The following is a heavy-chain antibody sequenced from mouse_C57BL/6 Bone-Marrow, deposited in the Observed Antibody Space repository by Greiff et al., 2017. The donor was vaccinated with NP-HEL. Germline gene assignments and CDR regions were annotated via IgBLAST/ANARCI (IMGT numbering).Heavy chain of an antibody. V-gene: IGHV1-81*01. CDR2: IYPRSCNT. J-gene: IGHJ3*01. CDR3: ARELGGTWFAY. Sequence: QVQLKESGAELARPGASVKLSCKASGYTFTSYGISWVKQRTGQGLALILEIYPRSCNTYYNEKFKGKATLTADQSSSTAYMELRSLTSEDSAVYFCARELGGTWFAYWGQGTLVTVSA. D-gene: IGHD4-1*01. CDR1: GYTFTSYG.